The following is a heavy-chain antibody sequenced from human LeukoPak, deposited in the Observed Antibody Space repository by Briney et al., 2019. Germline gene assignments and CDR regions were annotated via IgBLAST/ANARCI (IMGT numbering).Heavy chain of an antibody. V-gene: IGHV3-48*03. CDR2: ISNSGHNV. J-gene: IGHJ4*02. D-gene: IGHD5-18*01. CDR1: GFTFSSYE. Sequence: QPGGSLRLSCAASGFTFSSYEMTWVRQAPGKGLEYISYISNSGHNVYYADSVKGRFTISRDNAKGSLYLQVDSLRAEDTAVYYCARDQGKYSHGQLDYWGQGILVTVSA. CDR3: ARDQGKYSHGQLDY.